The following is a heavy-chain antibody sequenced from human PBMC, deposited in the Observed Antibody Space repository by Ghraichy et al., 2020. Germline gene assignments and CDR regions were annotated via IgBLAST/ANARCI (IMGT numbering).Heavy chain of an antibody. J-gene: IGHJ3*02. Sequence: SETLSLTCTVSGGSISSYYCSWIRKPPGKGLEWIGYNYYSGSTNYNPSLKSRVTISVDTSKNQFSLKLSSVTAADTAVYYCARAPGKGSGRKYAFDIWGQGTVVTVSS. CDR2: NYYSGST. CDR1: GGSISSYY. D-gene: IGHD1-26*01. V-gene: IGHV4-59*01. CDR3: ARAPGKGSGRKYAFDI.